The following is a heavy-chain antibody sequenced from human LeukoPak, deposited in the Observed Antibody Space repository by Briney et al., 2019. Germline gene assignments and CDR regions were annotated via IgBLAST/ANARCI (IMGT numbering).Heavy chain of an antibody. J-gene: IGHJ4*02. V-gene: IGHV4-34*01. CDR3: ACQRGGYNHKRPFDY. CDR1: GGSFSGYY. D-gene: IGHD5-18*01. CDR2: INHSVST. Sequence: SETLSLTCAVYGGSFSGYYWSWIRQPPGKGREWIGEINHSVSTNYNPSLKSRVTISVDTSKNQFSLKLSSVTAADTAVYYCACQRGGYNHKRPFDYWGQGTLVTVSS.